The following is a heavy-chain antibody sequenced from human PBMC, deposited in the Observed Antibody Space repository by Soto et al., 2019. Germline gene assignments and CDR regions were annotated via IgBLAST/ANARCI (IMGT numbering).Heavy chain of an antibody. CDR2: INSDGSST. Sequence: GGSLRLSCAASGFTFSSYWMHWVRQAPGKXLVWVSRINSDGSSTSYADSVKGRFTISRDNAKNTLYLQMNSLRAEDTAVYYCARAGSREEYDFWSGYYTANDAFDIWGQGTMVTVSS. CDR3: ARAGSREEYDFWSGYYTANDAFDI. V-gene: IGHV3-74*01. J-gene: IGHJ3*02. D-gene: IGHD3-3*01. CDR1: GFTFSSYW.